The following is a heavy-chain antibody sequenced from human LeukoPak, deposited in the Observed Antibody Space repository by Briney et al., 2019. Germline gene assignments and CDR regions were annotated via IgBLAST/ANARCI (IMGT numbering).Heavy chain of an antibody. CDR2: VIPIFGTT. D-gene: IGHD1-26*01. CDR3: ASGGIVGAISSVDY. J-gene: IGHJ4*02. V-gene: IGHV1-69*06. CDR1: GGTFNSYA. Sequence: SVKVSCKASGGTFNSYAISWVRQAPGQGLEWMGGVIPIFGTTNYARKFRGRVTLTADKSTRTAYMELSSLRSEDTAVYYCASGGIVGAISSVDYWGQGTLVTVSS.